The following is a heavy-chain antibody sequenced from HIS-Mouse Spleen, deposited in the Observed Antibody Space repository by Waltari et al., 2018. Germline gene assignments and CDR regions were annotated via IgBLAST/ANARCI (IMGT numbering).Heavy chain of an antibody. V-gene: IGHV3-9*01. D-gene: IGHD1-26*01. CDR2: ISWNSGSI. CDR3: AHGGSYDAFDI. Sequence: EVQLVESGGGLVQPGRSLRLSCAASGFTFEDYAMPWVRQAPGKGLEWVSGISWNSGSIGYADSVKGRFTISRDNAKNSLYLQMNSLRAEDTALYYCAHGGSYDAFDIWGQGTMVTVSS. J-gene: IGHJ3*02. CDR1: GFTFEDYA.